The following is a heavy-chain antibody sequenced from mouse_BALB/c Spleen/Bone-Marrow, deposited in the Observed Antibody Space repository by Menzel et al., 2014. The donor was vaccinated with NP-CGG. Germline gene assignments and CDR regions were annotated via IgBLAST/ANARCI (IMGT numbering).Heavy chain of an antibody. CDR2: IDPANGDI. D-gene: IGHD2-1*01. J-gene: IGHJ3*01. V-gene: IGHV14-3*02. Sequence: DVQLVESGAELVKPGASVKLSCTASGFNIKDTYMHWVKQRPEQGLEWIGRIDPANGDIIYDPKFQGKATITADTSSNTAYLQLSGLTSEDTAVYYCARGGNYGWFAYWGQGTLVTVSA. CDR3: ARGGNYGWFAY. CDR1: GFNIKDTY.